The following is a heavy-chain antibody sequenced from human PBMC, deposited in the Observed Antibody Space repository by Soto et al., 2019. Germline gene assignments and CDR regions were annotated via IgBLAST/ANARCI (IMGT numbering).Heavy chain of an antibody. CDR1: GLTFSSYA. CDR2: IGGSGTNT. V-gene: IGHV3-23*01. Sequence: EVQLLDSGGGLVQPGGSLRLSCVASGLTFSSYAMSWVRQVPGKGLEWVSLIGGSGTNTYYADSVKGRFTISRDNSKNTLYLQINSVRAEDTAVYYCAKVDYGDSFDYWGQGTPVTVSS. CDR3: AKVDYGDSFDY. J-gene: IGHJ4*02. D-gene: IGHD4-17*01.